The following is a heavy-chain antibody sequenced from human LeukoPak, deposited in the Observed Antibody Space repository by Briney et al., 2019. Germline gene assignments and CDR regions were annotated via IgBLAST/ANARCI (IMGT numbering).Heavy chain of an antibody. CDR2: IYYSGST. D-gene: IGHD2/OR15-2a*01. CDR3: ARHLRSGVVVLRGWFDP. J-gene: IGHJ5*02. CDR1: GGSISSGDYS. V-gene: IGHV4-30-4*01. Sequence: KASETLSLTCTVSGGSISSGDYSWSWIRQPPGKGLEWIGYIYYSGSTYYNPSLKSRVTISVDTSKNQFSLKLSSVTAADTAVYYCARHLRSGVVVLRGWFDPWGQGTLVTVSS.